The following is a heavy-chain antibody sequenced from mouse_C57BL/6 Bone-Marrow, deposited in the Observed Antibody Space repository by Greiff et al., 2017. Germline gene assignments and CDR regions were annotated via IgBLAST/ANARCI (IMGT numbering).Heavy chain of an antibody. J-gene: IGHJ2*01. CDR1: GYTFTDYN. Sequence: SGPELVKPGASVKMSCKASGYTFTDYNMHWVKQSHGKSLEWIGYINPNNGGTSYNQKFKGKATLTVNKSSSTAYMELRSLTSEDSAVYYCARLGGWLLPFDYWGQGTTLTVSS. V-gene: IGHV1-22*01. D-gene: IGHD2-3*01. CDR3: ARLGGWLLPFDY. CDR2: INPNNGGT.